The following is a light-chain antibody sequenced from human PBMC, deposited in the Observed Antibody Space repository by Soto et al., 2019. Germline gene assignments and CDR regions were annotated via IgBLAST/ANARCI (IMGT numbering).Light chain of an antibody. CDR1: QSISIN. V-gene: IGKV3-20*01. CDR2: GAS. J-gene: IGKJ5*01. Sequence: EIVMTQSPATLSVSPGERAILSCRASQSISINLAWYQQKPGQAPRLLIYGASNRATGIPDRFSGSASGADFTLTISRLEPEDFAVYYCQQYGSSPLITFGQGTHWRL. CDR3: QQYGSSPLIT.